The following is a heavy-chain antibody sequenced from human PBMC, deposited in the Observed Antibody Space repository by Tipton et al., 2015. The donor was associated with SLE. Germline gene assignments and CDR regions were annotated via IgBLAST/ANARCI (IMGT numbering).Heavy chain of an antibody. D-gene: IGHD5-12*01. CDR2: IYYSGST. CDR3: ARQAPKVALDY. Sequence: TLSLTCTVSGGSISSSSYYWGWIRQPPGKGLEWIGSIYYSGSTYYNPSLKSRVTISVDTSKNQFSLKLSSVTAADTAAHYCARQAPKVALDYWGQGTLVTVSS. J-gene: IGHJ4*02. CDR1: GGSISSSSYY. V-gene: IGHV4-39*01.